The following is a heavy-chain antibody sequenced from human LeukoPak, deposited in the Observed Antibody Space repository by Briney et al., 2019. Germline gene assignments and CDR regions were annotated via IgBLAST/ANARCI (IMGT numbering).Heavy chain of an antibody. Sequence: ASVTVSCKASGYTFTSYDINWVRQAAGQGLEWMGWMNPNSGNTGYAQKFQDRVTMTRDTSTSTVYMELSSLKSEDTAVYYCAREDVVLVDAVRYYYYGMDVWGQGTTVTVSS. V-gene: IGHV1-8*01. CDR2: MNPNSGNT. CDR3: AREDVVLVDAVRYYYYGMDV. CDR1: GYTFTSYD. J-gene: IGHJ6*02. D-gene: IGHD2-15*01.